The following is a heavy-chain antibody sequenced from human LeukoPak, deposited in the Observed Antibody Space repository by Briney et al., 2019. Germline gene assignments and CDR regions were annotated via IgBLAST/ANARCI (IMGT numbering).Heavy chain of an antibody. V-gene: IGHV3-23*01. Sequence: GGALRLSCAASGFTFNTYGMSWVRQAPGKVLEWVSGISGSGGATYYADSVKGRFTISRDDPHNTLYLQMNSLRAGDTAVYYCARVAAGGKGFDYWGQGTLVTVSS. J-gene: IGHJ4*02. CDR2: ISGSGGAT. CDR1: GFTFNTYG. CDR3: ARVAAGGKGFDY. D-gene: IGHD6-13*01.